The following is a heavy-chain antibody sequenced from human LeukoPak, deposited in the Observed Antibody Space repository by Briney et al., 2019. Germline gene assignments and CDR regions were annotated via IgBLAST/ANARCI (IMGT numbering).Heavy chain of an antibody. D-gene: IGHD4-17*01. CDR1: GFTFNIYS. V-gene: IGHV3-48*04. CDR2: IDSSSSSI. J-gene: IGHJ4*02. CDR3: ARVSRATVTPDH. Sequence: GGSLRLSCTASGFTFNIYSMSWVRQAPGKGLEWVSYIDSSSSSIYYADSVEGRFTISRVNAKDSLYLQMNSLRAEDTAVYFCARVSRATVTPDHWGPGTLVTVSS.